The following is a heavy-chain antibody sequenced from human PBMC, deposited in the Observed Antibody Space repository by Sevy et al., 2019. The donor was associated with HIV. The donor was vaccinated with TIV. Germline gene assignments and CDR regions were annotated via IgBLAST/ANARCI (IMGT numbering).Heavy chain of an antibody. Sequence: GGSLRLSCSASGFNIRNYAMHWVRQAPGKGLEWVAVMSYDDITKSYADSVKGRFTISRDNSKNTLYLQMNNLGAEDTALYYCLGFSSSTNCRFAYWGQGTLVTVSS. J-gene: IGHJ4*02. CDR1: GFNIRNYA. D-gene: IGHD2-2*01. CDR2: MSYDDITK. CDR3: LGFSSSTNCRFAY. V-gene: IGHV3-30*01.